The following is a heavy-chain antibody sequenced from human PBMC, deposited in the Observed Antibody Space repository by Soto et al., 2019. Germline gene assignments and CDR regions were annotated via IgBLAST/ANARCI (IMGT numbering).Heavy chain of an antibody. CDR3: ARAAYDILTGYYKGGFYYFDY. Sequence: ASVKVSCKASGYMFTKYGITWVRQAPGQGLEWMGWISAYNGNTNHAQNFQGRVIMTTDTSTTTAYMELRGLRSEDTAIYYCARAAYDILTGYYKGGFYYFDYWGQG. V-gene: IGHV1-18*04. J-gene: IGHJ4*02. CDR1: GYMFTKYG. CDR2: ISAYNGNT. D-gene: IGHD3-9*01.